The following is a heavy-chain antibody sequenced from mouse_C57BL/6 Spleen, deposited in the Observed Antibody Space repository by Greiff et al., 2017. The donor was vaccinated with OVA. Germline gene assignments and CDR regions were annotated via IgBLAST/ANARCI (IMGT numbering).Heavy chain of an antibody. CDR2: IYPGDGDT. V-gene: IGHV1-82*01. J-gene: IGHJ4*01. CDR1: GYAFSSSW. Sequence: QVQLQQSGPELVKPGASVKISCKASGYAFSSSWMNWAKQRPGKGLEWIGRIYPGDGDTNYNGKFKGKATLTADKSSSTAYMQLSSLTSEDSAVYFCARRAQATDAMDYWGQGTSVTVSS. CDR3: ARRAQATDAMDY. D-gene: IGHD3-2*02.